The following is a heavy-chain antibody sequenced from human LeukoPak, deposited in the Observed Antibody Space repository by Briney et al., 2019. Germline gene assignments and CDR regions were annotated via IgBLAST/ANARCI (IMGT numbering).Heavy chain of an antibody. D-gene: IGHD3-3*01. CDR3: ARVFFDYYYYGMDV. CDR1: GFTFSDYY. CDR2: ISSSGSTI. Sequence: PGGSLRLSCAASGFTFSDYYMSWIRQAPGKGLEWVSYISSSGSTIYYADSVKGRFTISRDNAKNSLYLQMNSLRAEGTAVYYCARVFFDYYYYGMDVWGQGTTVTVSS. V-gene: IGHV3-11*01. J-gene: IGHJ6*02.